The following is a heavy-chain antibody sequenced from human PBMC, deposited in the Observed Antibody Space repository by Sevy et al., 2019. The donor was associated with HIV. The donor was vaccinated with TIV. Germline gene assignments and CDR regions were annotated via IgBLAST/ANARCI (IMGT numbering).Heavy chain of an antibody. CDR3: ARDTYSSGWLHDY. CDR1: GFTFSSYS. Sequence: GGSLRLSCAASGFTFSSYSMNWVRQAPGKGLEWVSYISSSSSTIYYADSVKGRFTISRDNAKNSLYLQMDSLRDEDTAVYYCARDTYSSGWLHDYWVQGTLVTVSS. D-gene: IGHD6-19*01. V-gene: IGHV3-48*02. CDR2: ISSSSSTI. J-gene: IGHJ4*02.